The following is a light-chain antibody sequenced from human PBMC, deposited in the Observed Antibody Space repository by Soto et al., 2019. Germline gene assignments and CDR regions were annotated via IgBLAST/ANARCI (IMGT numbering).Light chain of an antibody. Sequence: IVLTQSPCTLSLSPGERATLSCRASQSVSRRYLAWYQQKPGQAPRLLIYGASSRATGIPERFSGSGSGTDFTLTISRLEPEDFEVYYCQQYGSSPPTFGEGTKVDIK. V-gene: IGKV3-20*01. CDR3: QQYGSSPPT. CDR1: QSVSRRY. J-gene: IGKJ1*01. CDR2: GAS.